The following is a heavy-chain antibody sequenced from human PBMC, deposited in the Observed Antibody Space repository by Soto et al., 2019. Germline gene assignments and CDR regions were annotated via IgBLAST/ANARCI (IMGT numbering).Heavy chain of an antibody. D-gene: IGHD2-2*01. CDR3: ARGGGVCSSTSCYAGYYYYYYMDV. V-gene: IGHV3-66*01. J-gene: IGHJ6*03. CDR1: GFTVSSNY. Sequence: GGSLRLSCAASGFTVSSNYMSWVRQAPGKGLEWVSVIYSGGSTYYADSVKGRFTISRDNSKNTLYLQMNSLRAEDTAVYYCARGGGVCSSTSCYAGYYYYYYMDVWGKGTTVTVSS. CDR2: IYSGGST.